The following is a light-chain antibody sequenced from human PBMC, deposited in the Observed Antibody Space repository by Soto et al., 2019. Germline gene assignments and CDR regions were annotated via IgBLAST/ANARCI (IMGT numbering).Light chain of an antibody. CDR2: EAS. CDR1: QSVSSY. CDR3: QRRVSLIT. J-gene: IGKJ5*01. Sequence: SLATLPLTPWEGANLXCRASQSVSSYLAWYQQKPGQAPRLLIYEASNRATGIPARFSGSGSGTEFTLTISSLETEDYAVYYCQRRVSLITLGKGTLLAIK. V-gene: IGKV3-11*01.